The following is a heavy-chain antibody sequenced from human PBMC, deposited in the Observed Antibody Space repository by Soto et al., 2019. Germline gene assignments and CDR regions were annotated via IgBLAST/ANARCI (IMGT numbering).Heavy chain of an antibody. Sequence: PSETLSLTCTVSGGSISYYYWSCIRQPPGKGLEGIGYMYYSRGSNYNPSLNSRVTISVGTSENQVSLKLTSVTAADTAVYHCARGGYCNGSACRGAFYYFQYGMEVWGQGTTLTVSS. CDR2: MYYSRGS. D-gene: IGHD2-15*01. CDR3: ARGGYCNGSACRGAFYYFQYGMEV. V-gene: IGHV4-59*01. CDR1: GGSISYYY. J-gene: IGHJ6*02.